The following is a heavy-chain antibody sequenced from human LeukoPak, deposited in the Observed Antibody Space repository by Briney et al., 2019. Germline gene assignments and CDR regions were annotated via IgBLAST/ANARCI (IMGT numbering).Heavy chain of an antibody. CDR3: ARGSRSWFGQLLFDY. CDR2: INHSGST. Sequence: SETLSLTCAVYCGYFSGYYWSWIRQPPGKGLEWIGEINHSGSTNYNPSLKSRVTISVDTSKNQFSLKLSSVTPADTAVYYCARGSRSWFGQLLFDYWGQGTLVTVSS. V-gene: IGHV4-34*01. CDR1: CGYFSGYY. D-gene: IGHD3-10*01. J-gene: IGHJ4*02.